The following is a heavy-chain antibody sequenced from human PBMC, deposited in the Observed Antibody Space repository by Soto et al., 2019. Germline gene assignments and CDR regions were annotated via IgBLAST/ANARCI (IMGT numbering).Heavy chain of an antibody. J-gene: IGHJ4*01. Sequence: SETLSLTCTVSGGSISSYFYIWVRQPPGKGLEWIGSVYYTGTTDYNPSLKSRVTISVDTSKTQFSLNLRSVTAADTAVYYCARDLAEVPIGFDYWGRGILVIVSS. CDR2: VYYTGTT. CDR1: GGSISSYF. V-gene: IGHV4-59*01. D-gene: IGHD2-15*01. CDR3: ARDLAEVPIGFDY.